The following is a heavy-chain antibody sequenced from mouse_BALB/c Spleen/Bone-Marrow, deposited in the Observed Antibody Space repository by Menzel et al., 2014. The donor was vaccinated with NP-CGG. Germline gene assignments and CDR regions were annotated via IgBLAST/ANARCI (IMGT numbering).Heavy chain of an antibody. D-gene: IGHD2-14*01. CDR1: GYTFTDHA. CDR2: ISGYYGDA. CDR3: ARSVKVRNAMDY. J-gene: IGHJ4*01. V-gene: IGHV1S137*01. Sequence: QVQLQQSGAQLVRPGVSVKISCKGSGYTFTDHAIHWVKQSHAKSLEWIGVISGYYGDAIYNQKFKGKATMTVDKSSSTAYMELARRTSEDSAIYYCARSVKVRNAMDYWGQRTSLTASS.